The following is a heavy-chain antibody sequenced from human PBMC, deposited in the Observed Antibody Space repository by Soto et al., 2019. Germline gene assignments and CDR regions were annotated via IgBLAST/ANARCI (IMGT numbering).Heavy chain of an antibody. CDR1: GFTFSSYA. CDR2: LSYDVNTK. J-gene: IGHJ6*02. D-gene: IGHD3-3*01. Sequence: QVQLVESGGGVVQPGRSLRLSCAASGFTFSSYAMHWVRQAPGKGLEWVAVLSYDVNTKYYADSVKGRFTISRDNFKNSLYLQMNSLRAEETAVYYCARDEIRFSWAYGMDVWGQGTTVTVSS. V-gene: IGHV3-30-3*01. CDR3: ARDEIRFSWAYGMDV.